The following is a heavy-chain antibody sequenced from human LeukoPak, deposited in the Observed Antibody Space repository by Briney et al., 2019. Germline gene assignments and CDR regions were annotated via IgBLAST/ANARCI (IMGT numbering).Heavy chain of an antibody. CDR1: GLTFSTYT. CDR3: ASHYDIDY. J-gene: IGHJ4*02. V-gene: IGHV3-21*06. CDR2: ISSGSSYI. D-gene: IGHD3-9*01. Sequence: GGSLRLSCAASGLTFSTYTMNWVRQAPGKGLEWVSSISSGSSYIYYTDSMKGRFTVSRDNAKNSLYLQMNSLKAEDTAVYFCASHYDIDYWGQGTLVTVSS.